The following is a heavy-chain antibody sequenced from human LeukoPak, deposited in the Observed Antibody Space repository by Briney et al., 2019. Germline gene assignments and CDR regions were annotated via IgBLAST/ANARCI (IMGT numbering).Heavy chain of an antibody. CDR2: ISIDGKTI. CDR3: ARGPWDIVATIDFDY. V-gene: IGHV3-48*03. CDR1: GFTFSSYE. Sequence: GGSLRLSCAASGFTFSSYEMDWVRQAPGKGLEWVSYISIDGKTIHYADSVKGRFTISRDNAKNSLYLQMNSLRAEDTAVYYCARGPWDIVATIDFDYWGQGTLVTVSS. J-gene: IGHJ4*02. D-gene: IGHD5-12*01.